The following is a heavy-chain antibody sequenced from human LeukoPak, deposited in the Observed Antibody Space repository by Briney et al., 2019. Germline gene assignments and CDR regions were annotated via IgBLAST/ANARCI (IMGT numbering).Heavy chain of an antibody. V-gene: IGHV4-39*07. Sequence: SETLSLTCTVSGGSISSSSYYWGWIRQPPGKGLEWIGSIYYSGSTYYNPSLKSRVTISVDTSKNQFSLKLSSVTAADTAVYYCARTIGYYYGSGSYYNPSYYYYYMDVWGKGTTVTVSS. CDR3: ARTIGYYYGSGSYYNPSYYYYYMDV. CDR2: IYYSGST. CDR1: GGSISSSSYY. J-gene: IGHJ6*03. D-gene: IGHD3-10*01.